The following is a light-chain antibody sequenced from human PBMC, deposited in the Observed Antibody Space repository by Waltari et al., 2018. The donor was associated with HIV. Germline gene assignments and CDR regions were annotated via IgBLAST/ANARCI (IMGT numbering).Light chain of an antibody. V-gene: IGKV4-1*01. CDR1: QSILSDSNKKNY. CDR2: WAS. Sequence: DVVMTQSPDALVGSLGERVTINCKSSQSILSDSNKKNYLAWYQQRPGQPPKLLVYWASTRESGVPARFSGSGSGIDFTLTSSNLQAEDAAIYYCQQYYRTPPAFGQGTKVEV. J-gene: IGKJ1*01. CDR3: QQYYRTPPA.